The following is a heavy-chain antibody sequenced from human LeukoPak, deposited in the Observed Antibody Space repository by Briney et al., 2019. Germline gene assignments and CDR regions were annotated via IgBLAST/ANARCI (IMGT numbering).Heavy chain of an antibody. CDR1: GGSFSGYY. D-gene: IGHD6-13*01. J-gene: IGHJ5*02. CDR3: ARHPIAAAGPNWFDP. Sequence: PSETLSLTCAVYGGSFSGYYWSWIRQPPGKGLEWIGEINHSGSTNYNPSLKSRVTISVDTSKNQFSLKLSSVTAADTAVYYCARHPIAAAGPNWFDPWGQGTLVTVSS. CDR2: INHSGST. V-gene: IGHV4-34*01.